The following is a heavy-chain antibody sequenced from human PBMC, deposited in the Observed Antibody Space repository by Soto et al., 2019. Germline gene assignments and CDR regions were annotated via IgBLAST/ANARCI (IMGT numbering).Heavy chain of an antibody. V-gene: IGHV4-31*03. CDR2: IYYSGST. J-gene: IGHJ4*02. CDR1: GGSISRGGYY. D-gene: IGHD6-19*01. CDR3: ARRIPPRLPWLVLTPAAYFDY. Sequence: SETLSRTCTVSGGSISRGGYYWSWIRQHPGKGLEWIGYIYYSGSTYYNPSLKRRVTISLDTCKNRFSLKLSSVTAADTAVYYCARRIPPRLPWLVLTPAAYFDYWGQGHLVTASS.